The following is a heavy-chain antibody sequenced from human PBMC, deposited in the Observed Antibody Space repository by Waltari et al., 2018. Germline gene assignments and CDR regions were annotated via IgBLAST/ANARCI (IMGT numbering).Heavy chain of an antibody. J-gene: IGHJ4*02. CDR2: INAGNGNT. Sequence: QVQLVQSGAEVTKPGASVKVSCKASGYTFTSYAMHWVRQAPGPRLEWMGWINAGNGNTKYSQKFQGRVTITRDTSASTAYMELRSLRSEDTAVYYWARDPKSSSWYVGWAPYYFDYWGQGTLVTVSS. V-gene: IGHV1-3*01. D-gene: IGHD6-13*01. CDR1: GYTFTSYA. CDR3: ARDPKSSSWYVGWAPYYFDY.